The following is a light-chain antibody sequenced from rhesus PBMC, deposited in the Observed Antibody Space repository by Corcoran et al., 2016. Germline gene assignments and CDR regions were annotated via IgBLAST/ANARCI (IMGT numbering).Light chain of an antibody. CDR3: QHGYGTPFT. Sequence: DIQMTQSPSSLSTSVGDTVTITCRASQGISNNLDWYQQKPGKVPKLLIYYASTLQSGVPSRFSGRGSGTDFTLTISSLQPEDFATYYCQHGYGTPFTFGPGTKLDIK. J-gene: IGKJ3*01. CDR2: YAS. CDR1: QGISNN. V-gene: IGKV1S15*01.